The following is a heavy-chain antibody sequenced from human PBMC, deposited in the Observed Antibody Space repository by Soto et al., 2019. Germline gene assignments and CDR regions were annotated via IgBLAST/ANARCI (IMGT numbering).Heavy chain of an antibody. V-gene: IGHV4-59*01. J-gene: IGHJ5*02. CDR2: IYYSGST. CDR3: ARDRDGSNWFDP. D-gene: IGHD1-26*01. CDR1: GGSISSYY. Sequence: SETLSLTCTVSGGSISSYYWSWIRQPPGKGLEWIGYIYYSGSTNYNPSLKSRVTISVDTSKNQFSLKLSSVTAADTAVYYCARDRDGSNWFDPWGQGTLDTVSS.